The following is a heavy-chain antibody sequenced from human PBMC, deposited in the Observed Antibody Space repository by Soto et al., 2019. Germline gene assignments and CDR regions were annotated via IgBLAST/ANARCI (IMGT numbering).Heavy chain of an antibody. CDR2: INPSGGST. CDR3: ASQANIVVVPAAVASITGTTYAIDY. V-gene: IGHV1-46*01. Sequence: ASVKVSCKASGYTFTSYYMHWVRQAPGQGLEWMGIINPSGGSTSYAQKFQGRVTMTRDTSTSTVYMELSSLRSEDTAVYYCASQANIVVVPAAVASITGTTYAIDYWGQGTLVTVSA. J-gene: IGHJ4*02. CDR1: GYTFTSYY. D-gene: IGHD2-2*01.